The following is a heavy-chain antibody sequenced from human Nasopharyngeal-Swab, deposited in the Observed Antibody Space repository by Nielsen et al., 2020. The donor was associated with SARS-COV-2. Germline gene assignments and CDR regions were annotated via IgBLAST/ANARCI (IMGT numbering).Heavy chain of an antibody. D-gene: IGHD3-10*01. CDR1: GFTFSSYA. CDR3: AKKGQWFGESWTFDY. CDR2: ISGSGGRT. V-gene: IGHV3-23*01. Sequence: GESLKISCAASGFTFSSYAMSWVRQAPGKGLEWVSTISGSGGRTYYADSVKGRFTISRDNFKNTLYLQMNSLRAEDTAVYYCAKKGQWFGESWTFDYWGQGTLVTVSS. J-gene: IGHJ4*02.